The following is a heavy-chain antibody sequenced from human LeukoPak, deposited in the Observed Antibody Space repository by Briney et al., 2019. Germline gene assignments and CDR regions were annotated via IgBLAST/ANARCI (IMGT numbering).Heavy chain of an antibody. D-gene: IGHD5-24*01. V-gene: IGHV3-23*01. J-gene: IGHJ4*02. CDR2: ISGSGSGGST. CDR1: RFTFSSYS. CDR3: AKSGYNRFDY. Sequence: GGSLRLSCKGPRFTFSSYSMNWVRQAPGKGLEWVSSISGSGSGGSTYYADSVKGRFTISRDNSKNTLYLQMNSLGAEDTAVYYCAKSGYNRFDYWGQGTLVTVSS.